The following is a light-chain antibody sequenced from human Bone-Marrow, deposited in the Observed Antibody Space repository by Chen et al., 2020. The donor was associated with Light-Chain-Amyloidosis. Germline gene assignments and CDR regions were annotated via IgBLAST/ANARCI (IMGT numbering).Light chain of an antibody. V-gene: IGLV3-25*03. Sequence: SYELTQPPSVSVSPGQTARITCSGDDLPTKYAYWYQQKPGHAPVLVIHSDTERPSGISERFSGYSSGITDTLTSSGVQAEDEADYHCQSADSSGTYEVIFGGGTKLTVL. CDR2: SDT. CDR1: DLPTKY. J-gene: IGLJ2*01. CDR3: QSADSSGTYEVI.